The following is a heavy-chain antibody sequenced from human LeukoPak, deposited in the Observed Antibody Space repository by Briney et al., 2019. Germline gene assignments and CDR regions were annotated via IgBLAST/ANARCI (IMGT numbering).Heavy chain of an antibody. CDR2: IRYDGNNK. Sequence: GGSLRLSCAASGFTFSSYGMHWVRQAPGKGLEWVAFIRYDGNNKYYVDSVKGRFTISKDNSKNTLYLQMNSLRAEDTAMYYCATSEPGIAVALWGQGTLVIVSS. D-gene: IGHD6-19*01. CDR1: GFTFSSYG. CDR3: ATSEPGIAVAL. V-gene: IGHV3-30*02. J-gene: IGHJ4*02.